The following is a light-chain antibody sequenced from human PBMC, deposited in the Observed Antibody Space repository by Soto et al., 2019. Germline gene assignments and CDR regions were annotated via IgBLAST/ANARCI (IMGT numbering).Light chain of an antibody. CDR3: QQYGSSSWT. V-gene: IGKV3D-15*01. J-gene: IGKJ1*01. CDR1: QSVSSN. Sequence: EIVMTQSPATLSVSPGERATLSCRASQSVSSNLAWYQQKPGQAPRLLIYDATTRATGIPARFSGSGSGTDFTLTISSLEPEDFAVYYCQQYGSSSWTFGQGTKVDIK. CDR2: DAT.